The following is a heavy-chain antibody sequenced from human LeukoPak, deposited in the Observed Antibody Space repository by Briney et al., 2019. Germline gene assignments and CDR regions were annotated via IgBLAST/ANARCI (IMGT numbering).Heavy chain of an antibody. CDR3: AKDGLGYCSSTSCLSYFDY. CDR2: ISGSGGST. CDR1: GFTVSSNY. D-gene: IGHD2-2*01. V-gene: IGHV3-23*01. J-gene: IGHJ4*02. Sequence: GGSLRLSCAASGFTVSSNYMSWVRQAPGKGLEWVSAISGSGGSTYYADSVKGRFTISRDNSKNTLYLQMNSLRAEDTAVYYCAKDGLGYCSSTSCLSYFDYWGQGTLVTVSS.